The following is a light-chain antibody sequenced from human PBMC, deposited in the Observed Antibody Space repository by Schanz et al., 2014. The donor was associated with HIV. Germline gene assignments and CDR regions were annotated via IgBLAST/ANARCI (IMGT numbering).Light chain of an antibody. CDR2: ENN. CDR1: SSNIGAGYD. J-gene: IGLJ2*01. CDR3: SSYTSSSTHVV. Sequence: QSVLTQPPSVSGAPGQRVTISCTGSSSNIGAGYDVHWSQQPPGTAPKLLIFENNNRPSGVPDRFSGSKSGPSASLAITGLQAEDEADYYCSSYTSSSTHVVFGGGTKLTVL. V-gene: IGLV1-40*01.